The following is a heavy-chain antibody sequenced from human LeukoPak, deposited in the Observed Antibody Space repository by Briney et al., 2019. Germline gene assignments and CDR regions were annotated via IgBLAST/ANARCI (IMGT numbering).Heavy chain of an antibody. D-gene: IGHD3-22*01. Sequence: GGSLRLSCAASGFTFSDYNMRWIRQAPGKGLEWVSSISRSGSTKYYADSVKGRFTISRDNAKNSLFLQMNSLRAEDTAVYYCARGGLSSVVITYDAFDIWGQGTMVTVSS. CDR1: GFTFSDYN. V-gene: IGHV3-11*01. CDR3: ARGGLSSVVITYDAFDI. J-gene: IGHJ3*02. CDR2: ISRSGSTK.